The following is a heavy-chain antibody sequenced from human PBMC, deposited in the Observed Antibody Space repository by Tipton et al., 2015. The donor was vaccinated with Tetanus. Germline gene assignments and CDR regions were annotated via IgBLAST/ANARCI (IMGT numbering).Heavy chain of an antibody. CDR1: GFTFRSYT. D-gene: IGHD1-26*01. CDR2: IHSSSSYI. V-gene: IGHV3-21*01. CDR3: ASLIVGVNNLPDAFDI. Sequence: SLRLSCAASGFTFRSYTLNWVRQAPGKGLEWVSSIHSSSSYIYYADSVRGRFTISRDNARKSLYLQINSLRAEDTAVYYCASLIVGVNNLPDAFDIWGQGTMVTVSS. J-gene: IGHJ3*02.